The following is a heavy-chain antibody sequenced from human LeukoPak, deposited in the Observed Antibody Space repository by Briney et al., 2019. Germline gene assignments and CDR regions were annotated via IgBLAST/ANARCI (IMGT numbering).Heavy chain of an antibody. CDR3: VSPRGFSYGYFDY. D-gene: IGHD5-18*01. V-gene: IGHV4-39*01. CDR1: GGFISSSSAY. CDR2: IYYSKNT. J-gene: IGHJ4*02. Sequence: SETLSLTCTVSGGFISSSSAYRGWIRQPPGKGLEWIGSIYYSKNTYYNPSLKSRVTISADTSKNQFSLTLGSVSATNTAVYYCVSPRGFSYGYFDYWGQGTLVTVSS.